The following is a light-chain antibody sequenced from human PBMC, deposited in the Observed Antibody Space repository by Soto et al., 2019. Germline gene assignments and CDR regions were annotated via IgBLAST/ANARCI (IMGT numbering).Light chain of an antibody. CDR3: QQYNTYLGT. Sequence: DIQMTQSPSTLSASVGDRVTITCRASQSISSWLAWYQQKPGKAPKLLIYDASSLESGVPSRFSGSGSGTEFPLTISSLQPDDFATYYCQQYNTYLGTFGPGTKVEIK. V-gene: IGKV1-5*01. CDR1: QSISSW. J-gene: IGKJ1*01. CDR2: DAS.